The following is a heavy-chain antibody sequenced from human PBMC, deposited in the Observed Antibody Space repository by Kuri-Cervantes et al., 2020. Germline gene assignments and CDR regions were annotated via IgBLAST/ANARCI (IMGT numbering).Heavy chain of an antibody. D-gene: IGHD3-10*01. J-gene: IGHJ6*03. CDR1: GGSISSSSSY. CDR3: ARVDYGSGSYYVYYYYYMDV. CDR2: IYYSGST. V-gene: IGHV4-39*07. Sequence: SETLSLTCTVSGGSISSSSSYWGWIRQPPGKGLEWIGYIYYSGSTSYNPSLKSRVTISVDTSKNQFSLKLSSVTAADTAVYYCARVDYGSGSYYVYYYYYMDVWGKGTTVTVSS.